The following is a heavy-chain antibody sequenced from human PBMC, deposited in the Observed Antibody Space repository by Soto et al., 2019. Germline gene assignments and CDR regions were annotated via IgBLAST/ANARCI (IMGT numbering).Heavy chain of an antibody. CDR3: ARQIRYTYGYFPRYIDY. CDR1: GASINSTSYY. J-gene: IGHJ4*02. V-gene: IGHV4-39*01. D-gene: IGHD5-18*01. Sequence: SLTCTVSGASINSTSYYWGWIRQPPGKGLEWIGSVYFSGNTYYNPSLQSRLTISVDTSKNQFSLKLSSVTAADSAVYFCARQIRYTYGYFPRYIDYWGQGALVTVSS. CDR2: VYFSGNT.